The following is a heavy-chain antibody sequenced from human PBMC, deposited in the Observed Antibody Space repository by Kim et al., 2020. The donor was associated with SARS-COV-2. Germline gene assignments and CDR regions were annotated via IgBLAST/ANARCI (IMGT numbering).Heavy chain of an antibody. J-gene: IGHJ4*02. Sequence: GGSLRLSCPASGFTFSSYEMNWVRQAPGKGLEWVSYISSSGTTIYYADSVKGRFSVSRDNAKNSLYLQMNSLRAEDTAVYYCARGLAQWATPYYFDYWGQGTLVTVSS. CDR2: ISSSGTTI. D-gene: IGHD1-26*01. CDR1: GFTFSSYE. V-gene: IGHV3-48*03. CDR3: ARGLAQWATPYYFDY.